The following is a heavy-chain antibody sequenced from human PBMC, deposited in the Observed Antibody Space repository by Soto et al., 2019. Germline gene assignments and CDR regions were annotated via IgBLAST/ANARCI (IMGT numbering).Heavy chain of an antibody. CDR1: GDSISSSNYF. CDR2: IFYSGST. CDR3: ARRYGWFYFVS. J-gene: IGHJ4*02. D-gene: IGHD6-19*01. Sequence: SETLSLTCTVSGDSISSSNYFWGWIRQPPGKGLEWIGTIFYSGSTYYNPSLKSRVTISVDTSKNQFSLRLISVTAADTALYYYARRYGWFYFVSLGQGRLITV. V-gene: IGHV4-39*01.